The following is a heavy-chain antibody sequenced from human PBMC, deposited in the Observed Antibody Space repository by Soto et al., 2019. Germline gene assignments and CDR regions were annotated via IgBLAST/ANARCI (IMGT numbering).Heavy chain of an antibody. V-gene: IGHV1-24*01. Sequence: ASVKVSCKVSGYTLTELSMHWVRQAPGKGLEWMGGFDPEDGETIYAQKFQGRVTMTEDTSTDTAYMELSSLRSEDTTVYYCATLRRGYSYGTETDYWGQGTLVTVSS. CDR2: FDPEDGET. CDR3: ATLRRGYSYGTETDY. CDR1: GYTLTELS. J-gene: IGHJ4*02. D-gene: IGHD5-18*01.